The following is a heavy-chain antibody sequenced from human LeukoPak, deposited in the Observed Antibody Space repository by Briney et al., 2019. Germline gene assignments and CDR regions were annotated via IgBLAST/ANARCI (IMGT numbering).Heavy chain of an antibody. D-gene: IGHD5-18*01. J-gene: IGHJ4*02. CDR1: GGSISSYY. Sequence: PSETLSLTCTVSGGSISSYYWSWIRQPAGKGLEWIGRIYTSGSTNYNPSLKSRVTMSVDTSKNQFSLKLSSVTAADTAVYYCASTRPRGAMAMVTTFDYWGQGTLVTVSS. V-gene: IGHV4-4*07. CDR3: ASTRPRGAMAMVTTFDY. CDR2: IYTSGST.